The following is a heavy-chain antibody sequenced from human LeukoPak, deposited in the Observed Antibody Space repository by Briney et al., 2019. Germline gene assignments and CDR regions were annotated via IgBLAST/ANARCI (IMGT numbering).Heavy chain of an antibody. V-gene: IGHV3-30*18. CDR3: AKGGPVDYFDY. CDR2: ISYDGSNT. Sequence: GRSLRLSCAASGFSFSDYNMHWVRQAPGKGLEWVAVISYDGSNTYYGDSVKGRFTISRDNSKNTLYLQMNSLRAEDTAVYYCAKGGPVDYFDYWGQGTLVTVSS. CDR1: GFSFSDYN. J-gene: IGHJ4*02. D-gene: IGHD3-16*01.